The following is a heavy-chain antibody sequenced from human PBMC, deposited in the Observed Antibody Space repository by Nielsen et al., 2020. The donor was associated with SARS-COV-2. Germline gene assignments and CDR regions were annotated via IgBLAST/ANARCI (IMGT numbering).Heavy chain of an antibody. CDR1: GFTFSSLS. Sequence: GGSLRLSCAASGFTFSSLSMSWVRQAPGKGLEWVANIKKDGSEKNYVDSVKGRFTISRDNAKNSLYLQMNSLTAEDTALYYCARDLTGSNDYWGQGTLVTVSS. J-gene: IGHJ4*02. D-gene: IGHD4-11*01. CDR3: ARDLTGSNDY. CDR2: IKKDGSEK. V-gene: IGHV3-7*01.